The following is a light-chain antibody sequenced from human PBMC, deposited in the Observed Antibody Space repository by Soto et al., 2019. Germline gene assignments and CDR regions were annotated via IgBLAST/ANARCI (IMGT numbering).Light chain of an antibody. CDR2: KAS. CDR3: QQYNSYPYT. J-gene: IGKJ2*01. CDR1: QSISIW. V-gene: IGKV1-5*03. Sequence: GDRVTITCRASQSISIWLAWYQQKPGKAPNLLIYKASRLQSGVPSRFSGSGSGTEFTLTISSLQPDDFATYYCQQYNSYPYTFGQGTKLEIK.